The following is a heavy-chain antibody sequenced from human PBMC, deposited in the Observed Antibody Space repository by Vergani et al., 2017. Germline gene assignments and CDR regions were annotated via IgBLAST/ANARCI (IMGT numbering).Heavy chain of an antibody. CDR3: AIVTGYDECSGYYVDY. J-gene: IGHJ4*02. D-gene: IGHD3-22*01. CDR1: GYSLTELT. V-gene: IGHV1-24*01. Sequence: QVQLVQSGSEVRKPGASVKVSCQVSGYSLTELTIHWVRQAPGKGLEWMGGFDPEHGEVTFAHHIQGRVTMTEDRSTDTAYMELSSLRPEDTALYYCAIVTGYDECSGYYVDYWGQGTLGTVSS. CDR2: FDPEHGEV.